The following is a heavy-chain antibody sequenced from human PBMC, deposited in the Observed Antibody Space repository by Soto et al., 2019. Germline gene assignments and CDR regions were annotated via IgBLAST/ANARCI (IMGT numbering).Heavy chain of an antibody. Sequence: EVQLVESGGGLVKPGGSLRLSCAASGFTFSSYSMNWVRQAPGKGLEWVSSISSSSSYIYYADSVKGRFTISRDNAKNSLYLQMNSLRAEDTAVYYCARLGATGNYYYYGMDVWGQGTTVTVSS. CDR1: GFTFSSYS. D-gene: IGHD1-26*01. V-gene: IGHV3-21*01. J-gene: IGHJ6*02. CDR3: ARLGATGNYYYYGMDV. CDR2: ISSSSSYI.